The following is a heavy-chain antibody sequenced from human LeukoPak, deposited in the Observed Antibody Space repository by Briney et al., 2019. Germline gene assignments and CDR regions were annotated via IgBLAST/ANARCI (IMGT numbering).Heavy chain of an antibody. V-gene: IGHV4-59*08. CDR3: ARAYDSSGYYFDY. CDR1: GGSISSYY. CDR2: IYYSGST. J-gene: IGHJ4*02. D-gene: IGHD3-22*01. Sequence: SETLSLTCTVSGGSISSYYWSWIRQPPGKGLEWIGYIYYSGSTNYNPSLKSRVTISVDTSKNQSSLKLSSVTAADTAVYYCARAYDSSGYYFDYWGQGTLVTVSS.